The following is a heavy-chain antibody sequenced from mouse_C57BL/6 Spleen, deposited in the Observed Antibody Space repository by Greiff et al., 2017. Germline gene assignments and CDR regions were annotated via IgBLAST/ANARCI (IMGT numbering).Heavy chain of an antibody. V-gene: IGHV5-17*01. CDR2: ISSGSSTI. CDR3: AMNLDGVAY. J-gene: IGHJ3*01. Sequence: EVKVVESGGGLAKSGGSLKLPCAAPGFTFSDYGLHWVRQAPEKGREWVAYISSGSSTIYSADTVKGRFTISRDNAKNTLFLQMTSLRSEETALYYCAMNLDGVAYWRQGTLVTVSA. CDR1: GFTFSDYG.